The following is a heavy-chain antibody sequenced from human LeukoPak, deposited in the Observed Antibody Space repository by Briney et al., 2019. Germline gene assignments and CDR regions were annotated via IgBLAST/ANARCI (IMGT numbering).Heavy chain of an antibody. V-gene: IGHV4-34*01. D-gene: IGHD3-10*01. CDR1: GGSFSGYY. CDR3: ARGGTSNGYTMVRGVILRPFDY. CDR2: INHSGST. Sequence: SETLSLTCAVYGGSFSGYYWSWIRQPPVKGLEWIGEINHSGSTNYNPSLKSRVTISVDTSKNQFSLKLSSVTAADTAVYYCARGGTSNGYTMVRGVILRPFDYWGQGTLVTVSS. J-gene: IGHJ4*02.